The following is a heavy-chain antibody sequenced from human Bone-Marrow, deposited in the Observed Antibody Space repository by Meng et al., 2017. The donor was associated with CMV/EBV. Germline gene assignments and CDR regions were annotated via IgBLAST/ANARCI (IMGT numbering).Heavy chain of an antibody. Sequence: GESLKISCAASGFTFSSYWMHWVRQAPGKGLVWVSRINSDGSSTIYADSVKGRFTISRDNAKKTLYRQMDSLRAGDTAVYYCARGVLGMSITPWGQGTLVTVSS. CDR1: GFTFSSYW. J-gene: IGHJ5*02. CDR3: ARGVLGMSITP. CDR2: INSDGSST. D-gene: IGHD1-14*01. V-gene: IGHV3-74*01.